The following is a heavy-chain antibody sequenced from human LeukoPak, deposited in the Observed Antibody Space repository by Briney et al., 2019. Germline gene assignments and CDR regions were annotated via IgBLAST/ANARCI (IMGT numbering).Heavy chain of an antibody. V-gene: IGHV4-59*01. CDR1: GGSINGYC. J-gene: IGHJ5*02. CDR3: ARVFRGAVTSNWFDP. CDR2: ISDSGST. Sequence: SETLSLTCTVSGGSINGYCWTWIRQPPGKGLEWIGYISDSGSTNYNPSLKSRVTMSVDSSNTEFSLRLNSVTAADTAVYYCARVFRGAVTSNWFDPWGQGTLVTVSS. D-gene: IGHD4-17*01.